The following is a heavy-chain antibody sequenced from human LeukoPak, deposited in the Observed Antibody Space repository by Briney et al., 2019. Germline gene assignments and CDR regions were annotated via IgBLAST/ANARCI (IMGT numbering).Heavy chain of an antibody. CDR3: ARTSYYYDSSGYYYYFDY. J-gene: IGHJ4*02. V-gene: IGHV4-61*02. D-gene: IGHD3-22*01. Sequence: SETLSLTCTVSGGSISSGSYYWSWIRQSAGKGLEWIGRIYTSGSTNYNPSLKSRVTISVDTSKNQFSLKLSSVTAADTAVYYCARTSYYYDSSGYYYYFDYWGQGTLVTVSS. CDR2: IYTSGST. CDR1: GGSISSGSYY.